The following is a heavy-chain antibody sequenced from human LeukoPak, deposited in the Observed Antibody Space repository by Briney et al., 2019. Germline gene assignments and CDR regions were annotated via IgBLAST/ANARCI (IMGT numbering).Heavy chain of an antibody. CDR3: AREVYYYDSSGYYDDY. CDR1: GGSISSGDYY. D-gene: IGHD3-22*01. Sequence: SETLSLTCTVSGGSISSGDYYWSWIRQPPGKGLEWIGYIYYSGSTYYNPSLKSRVTISVDTSKNQSSLKLSSVTAADTAVYYCAREVYYYDSSGYYDDYWGQGTLVTVSS. J-gene: IGHJ4*02. CDR2: IYYSGST. V-gene: IGHV4-30-4*08.